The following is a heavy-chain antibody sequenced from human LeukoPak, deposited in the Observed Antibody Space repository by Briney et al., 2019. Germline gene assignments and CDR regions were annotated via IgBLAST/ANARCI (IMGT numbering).Heavy chain of an antibody. D-gene: IGHD2-15*01. V-gene: IGHV3-66*01. CDR3: ATIVPDVAATLTFDY. CDR1: GFTVSSNY. CDR2: IYSGGST. J-gene: IGHJ4*02. Sequence: PGRSLRLSCAASGFTVSSNYMSWVRQVPGKGLEWVSVIYSGGSTYYADSVKGRFTISRDSSKNTLYLQMNSLRAEDTAVYYCATIVPDVAATLTFDYWGQGSLVTVSS.